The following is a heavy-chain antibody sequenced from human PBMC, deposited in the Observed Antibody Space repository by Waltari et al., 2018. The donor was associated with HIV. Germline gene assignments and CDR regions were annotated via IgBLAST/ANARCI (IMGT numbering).Heavy chain of an antibody. CDR1: GGSISSYY. Sequence: QVQLQESGPGLVKPSETLSLTCTVSGGSISSYYWSWIRQPPGKGLEWIGYIYYRRSTNYNPSLKRRVTISVDTSKNQFSLKLSSVTAADTAVYYCARLLTGTHAFDIWGQGTMVTVSS. D-gene: IGHD1-20*01. J-gene: IGHJ3*02. CDR3: ARLLTGTHAFDI. CDR2: IYYRRST. V-gene: IGHV4-59*01.